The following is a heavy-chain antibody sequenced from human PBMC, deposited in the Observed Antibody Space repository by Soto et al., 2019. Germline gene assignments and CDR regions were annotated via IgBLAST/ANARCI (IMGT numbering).Heavy chain of an antibody. CDR3: ARSPGDSSGYYSKSDP. D-gene: IGHD3-22*01. CDR2: IYYSGST. V-gene: IGHV4-59*01. Sequence: SQTLSLTCTVSGGSLSSYYWSWIRQPPGKGLEWIGYIYYSGSTNYNPSLKSRVTISVDTSKNQFSLKLSSVTAADTAVYYCARSPGDSSGYYSKSDPWGQGTLVHVSS. CDR1: GGSLSSYY. J-gene: IGHJ5*02.